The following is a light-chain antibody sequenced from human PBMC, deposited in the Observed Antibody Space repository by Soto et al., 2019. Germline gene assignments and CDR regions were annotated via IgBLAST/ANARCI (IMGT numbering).Light chain of an antibody. CDR1: PDMSGH. CDR2: EAS. J-gene: IGKJ1*01. Sequence: DIQMTQSPSSLSASVGDRVTITCRASPDMSGHLAWYQQKAGKVPKLLIAEASSLQSGGPYRFSGSGSGTDFTLTITSLQPEDVATYYCQKYNGTPRMFGQGTKVELK. V-gene: IGKV1-27*01. CDR3: QKYNGTPRM.